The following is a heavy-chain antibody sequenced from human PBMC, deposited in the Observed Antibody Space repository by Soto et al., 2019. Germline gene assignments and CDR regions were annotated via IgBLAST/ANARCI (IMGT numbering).Heavy chain of an antibody. CDR3: ARDWESSVSTWSFGGF. D-gene: IGHD3-16*01. CDR1: GGTYSPYT. V-gene: IGHV1-69*08. J-gene: IGHJ4*02. CDR2: IIPFLGVT. Sequence: QVQLVQSGAEVKKPGSSVKVSCKSSGGTYSPYTINWVRQAPGQGLEWMGRIIPFLGVTNYGLKFQARVTITADKATNTAYMGLGGLRFEDPAVYYWARDWESSVSTWSFGGFWGRGTLVTVSS.